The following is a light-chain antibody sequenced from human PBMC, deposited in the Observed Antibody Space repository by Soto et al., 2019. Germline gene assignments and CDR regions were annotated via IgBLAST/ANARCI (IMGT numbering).Light chain of an antibody. J-gene: IGLJ1*01. Sequence: QSVLTQPASVSGSPGQSITIPCTGTSSDVGSYNLVSWFQQHPGKVPKLMVYEENNQPSGVSTRFSGSKSGNTASLTISALQAEDEAVYYCLSYTPSSAYVCGTGNKVTVL. CDR1: SSDVGSYNL. CDR2: EEN. CDR3: LSYTPSSAYV. V-gene: IGLV2-14*02.